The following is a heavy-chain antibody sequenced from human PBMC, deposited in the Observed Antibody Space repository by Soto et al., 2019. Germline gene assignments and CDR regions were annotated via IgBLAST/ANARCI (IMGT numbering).Heavy chain of an antibody. Sequence: PSETLSLACAVSGGSISSSNWWSWVRQPPGKGLEWIGEIYHSGSTNYNPSLKSRVTISVDKSKNQFSLKLSSVTAADTAVYYCARDVDLVIAADGMGVDNWFDPWGQGTLVTVSS. V-gene: IGHV4-4*02. CDR3: ARDVDLVIAADGMGVDNWFDP. CDR1: GGSISSSNW. D-gene: IGHD6-13*01. J-gene: IGHJ5*02. CDR2: IYHSGST.